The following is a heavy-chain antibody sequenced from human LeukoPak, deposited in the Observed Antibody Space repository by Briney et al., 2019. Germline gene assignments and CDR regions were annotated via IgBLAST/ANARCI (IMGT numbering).Heavy chain of an antibody. D-gene: IGHD2-2*01. Sequence: PSQTLSLTCTVSGGSISSGSYYWSWIRQPAGKGLEWIGRIYASGSTNYNPSLKSRVTMSVDTSKNQFSLKLSSVTAADTAVYYCARVGIVVPAAMSPLYYGMDVWGQGTTVTVSS. CDR3: ARVGIVVPAAMSPLYYGMDV. V-gene: IGHV4-61*02. J-gene: IGHJ6*02. CDR1: GGSISSGSYY. CDR2: IYASGST.